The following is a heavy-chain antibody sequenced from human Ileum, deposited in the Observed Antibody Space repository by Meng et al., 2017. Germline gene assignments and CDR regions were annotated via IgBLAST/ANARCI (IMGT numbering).Heavy chain of an antibody. J-gene: IGHJ4*02. V-gene: IGHV4-61*01. CDR2: AST. CDR3: ARDHWGSLDY. D-gene: IGHD7-27*01. Sequence: QVRLTEPGPGLVRPSQTLSLICTVSGASVTTSHYQWGWIRQPPGKGLEWIGYASTNYNPSLKSRLTISLDTSKNQVSLTLTSVTAADTAVYYCARDHWGSLDYWGQGILATVSS. CDR1: GASVTTSHYQ.